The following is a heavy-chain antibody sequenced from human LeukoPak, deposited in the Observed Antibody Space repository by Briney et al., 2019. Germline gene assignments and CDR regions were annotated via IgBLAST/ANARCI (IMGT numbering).Heavy chain of an antibody. CDR3: ARQAHDAFDI. V-gene: IGHV5-51*01. CDR2: FYPGESDT. CDR1: GYTFTTYW. D-gene: IGHD6-6*01. Sequence: GEYLKIPCKSSGYTFTTYWFAWVRRMPGKGLEWLGIFYPGESDTRNGPSSQGQVTISADKSISTAYLQWTSLKASDTAMYYCARQAHDAFDIWGQGTMVTVSS. J-gene: IGHJ3*02.